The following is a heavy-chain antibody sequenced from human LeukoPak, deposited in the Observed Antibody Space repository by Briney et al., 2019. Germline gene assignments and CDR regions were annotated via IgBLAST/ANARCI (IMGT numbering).Heavy chain of an antibody. J-gene: IGHJ4*02. Sequence: GGSLRLSCAASGFTFSSYGMHWVRQAPGKGLEWVAFIRYDGSNKYYADSVKGRFTISRDNSKNTLYLQMNSLRAEDTAVYYCAKDRVWSAAGLYYFDYWGQGTLVTVSS. CDR3: AKDRVWSAAGLYYFDY. CDR2: IRYDGSNK. CDR1: GFTFSSYG. V-gene: IGHV3-30*02. D-gene: IGHD6-13*01.